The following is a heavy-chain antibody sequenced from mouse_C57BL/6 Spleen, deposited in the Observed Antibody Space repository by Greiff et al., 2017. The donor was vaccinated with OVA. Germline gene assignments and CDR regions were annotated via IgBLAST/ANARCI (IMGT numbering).Heavy chain of an antibody. CDR3: ARLSSGSSYNWYFDV. D-gene: IGHD1-1*01. V-gene: IGHV3-1*01. CDR1: GYSITSGYD. CDR2: ISYSGST. Sequence: DVMLVESGPGMVKPSQSLSLTCTVTGYSITSGYDWHWIRHFPGNKLEWMGYISYSGSTNYNPSLKSRISITHDTSKNHFFLKLNSVTTEDTATYYCARLSSGSSYNWYFDVWGTGTTVTVSS. J-gene: IGHJ1*03.